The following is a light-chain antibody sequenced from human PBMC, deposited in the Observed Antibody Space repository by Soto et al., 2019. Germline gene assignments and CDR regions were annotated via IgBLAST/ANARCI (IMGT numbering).Light chain of an antibody. CDR3: QEYSLWPLT. Sequence: EIVMKQSLATLSASPGERATLSCRVSQSVTNNLAWYQQKAGQAPRLLIYGASTRATGIPARFSGSGSGTEFSLTISSLQSEDFAVYFCQEYSLWPLTFGGGTKVDIK. V-gene: IGKV3-15*01. J-gene: IGKJ4*01. CDR1: QSVTNN. CDR2: GAS.